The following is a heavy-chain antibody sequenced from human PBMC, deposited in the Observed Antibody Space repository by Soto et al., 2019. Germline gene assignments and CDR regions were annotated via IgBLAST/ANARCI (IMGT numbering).Heavy chain of an antibody. CDR1: GGSFKSGSYS. D-gene: IGHD3-3*01. V-gene: IGHV4-61*01. CDR2: VYHTGRT. Sequence: QGQLQESGPGLVKPSETLSLTCTVSGGSFKSGSYSWSWIRQPPGKGLEWIGYVYHTGRTSYNPSLKSRVSISMDTYKNQFSLNLDSVTAADTAVYFCARDFAYFDSWGQGTLVTVSS. J-gene: IGHJ4*02. CDR3: ARDFAYFDS.